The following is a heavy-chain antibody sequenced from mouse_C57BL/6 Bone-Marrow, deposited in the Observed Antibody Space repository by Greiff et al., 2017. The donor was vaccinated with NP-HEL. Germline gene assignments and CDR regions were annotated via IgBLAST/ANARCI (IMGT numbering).Heavy chain of an antibody. CDR1: GYTFTSYW. J-gene: IGHJ3*01. CDR2: IDPSDSYT. Sequence: VQLQQPGAELVKPGASVKLSCKASGYTFTSYWMQWVKQRPGQGLEWIGEIDPSDSYTNYNQKFKGKATLTVDTSSSTAYMQLSSLTSEDSAVYYCARYYYGSIPFFAYWGQGTLVTVSA. V-gene: IGHV1-50*01. D-gene: IGHD1-1*01. CDR3: ARYYYGSIPFFAY.